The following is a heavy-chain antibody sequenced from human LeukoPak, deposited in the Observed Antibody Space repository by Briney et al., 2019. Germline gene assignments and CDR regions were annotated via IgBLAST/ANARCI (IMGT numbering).Heavy chain of an antibody. CDR3: ATLADYGDYVTAFDY. J-gene: IGHJ4*02. CDR2: IYYSGST. D-gene: IGHD4-17*01. CDR1: GGSISSYY. V-gene: IGHV4-59*08. Sequence: SETLSLTCTVSGGSISSYYWSWIRQPPGKGLEWIGYIYYSGSTNYNPSLESRVTISVDTSKNQFSLKLSSVTAADTAVYYCATLADYGDYVTAFDYWGQGTLVTVSS.